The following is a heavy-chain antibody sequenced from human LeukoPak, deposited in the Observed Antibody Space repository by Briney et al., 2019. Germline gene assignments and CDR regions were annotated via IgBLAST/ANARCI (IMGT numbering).Heavy chain of an antibody. J-gene: IGHJ4*02. CDR2: IYYSGST. V-gene: IGHV4-31*03. CDR1: GGSISSGGYY. Sequence: SETLSLTCTVSGGSISSGGYYWSWIRQHPGTGLEWIGYIYYSGSTYYNPSLKSRVTISVDTSKNQFSLKLSSVTAADTAVYYCARSITLEYYFDYWGQGTLVTVSS. CDR3: ARSITLEYYFDY. D-gene: IGHD3-3*01.